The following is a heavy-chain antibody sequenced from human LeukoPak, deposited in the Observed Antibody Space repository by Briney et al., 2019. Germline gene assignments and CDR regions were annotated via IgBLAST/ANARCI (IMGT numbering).Heavy chain of an antibody. CDR2: IIPIFGTA. V-gene: IGHV1-69*05. CDR1: GGTFISYA. CDR3: ASSPGITGTTLDY. J-gene: IGHJ4*02. Sequence: SVKVSCKASGGTFISYAISWLRQAPGQGLEWMGRIIPIFGTANYAQKFQGRVTITTDESTSTAYMELSSLRSEDTAVYYCASSPGITGTTLDYWGQGTLVTVSS. D-gene: IGHD1-7*01.